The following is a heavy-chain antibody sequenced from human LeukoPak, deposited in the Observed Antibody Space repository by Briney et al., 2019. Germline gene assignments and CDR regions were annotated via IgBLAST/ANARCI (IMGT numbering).Heavy chain of an antibody. D-gene: IGHD4-17*01. J-gene: IGHJ4*02. V-gene: IGHV3-23*01. Sequence: GGSLRLSCAASGFTFSSYAMSWVGQAPGKGLEGVSAISGSGGSTYYADSVKGRFTISRDNSKNTLYLQMNSLRAEDTAVYYCAKGPTTYGGNPHYWGQGTLVTVSS. CDR1: GFTFSSYA. CDR2: ISGSGGST. CDR3: AKGPTTYGGNPHY.